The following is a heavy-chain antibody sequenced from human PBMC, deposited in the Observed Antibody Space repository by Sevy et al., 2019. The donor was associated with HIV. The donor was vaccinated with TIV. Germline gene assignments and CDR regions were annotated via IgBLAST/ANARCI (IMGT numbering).Heavy chain of an antibody. Sequence: SEPLSLTCTVSGGSISSGDYYWSWIRQPPGKGLEWIGYIYYSGSTYYNPSLKSRVTISVDTSKNQFSLKLSSVTAADTAVYYCARVDCISTSCYGLLDAFDIWGQGTMVTVSS. CDR3: ARVDCISTSCYGLLDAFDI. J-gene: IGHJ3*02. CDR2: IYYSGST. D-gene: IGHD2-2*01. CDR1: GGSISSGDYY. V-gene: IGHV4-30-4*01.